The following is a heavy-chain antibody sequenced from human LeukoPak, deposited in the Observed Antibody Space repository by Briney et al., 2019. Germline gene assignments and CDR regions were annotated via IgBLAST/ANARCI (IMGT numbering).Heavy chain of an antibody. CDR1: GYTFTGCY. CDR3: ARGNLRELRGFDY. CDR2: INPNSGGT. D-gene: IGHD1-7*01. Sequence: ASMKVSCKATGYTFTGCYMHWVRQAAGQGLEGMGWINPNSGGTTYAQSFQGRVTLTRETSISTAYMELSSLRSDDTAVYYCARGNLRELRGFDYWGQGTLVTVSS. J-gene: IGHJ4*02. V-gene: IGHV1-2*02.